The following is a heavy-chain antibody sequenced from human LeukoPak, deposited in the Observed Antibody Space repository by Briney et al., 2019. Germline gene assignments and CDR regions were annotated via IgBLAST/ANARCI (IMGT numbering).Heavy chain of an antibody. CDR2: IHNDGST. D-gene: IGHD3-3*02. CDR3: ASLARDY. V-gene: IGHV3-53*01. CDR1: GFIVSNTY. J-gene: IGHJ4*02. Sequence: PGGSLRLSCAASGFIVSNTYMTWVRQAPGKGLEWVSVIHNDGSTYYAHSVKRRFTVSRDNSKNMVFLRMNSLRVEDTAVYFCASLARDYWGQGTLVSVSS.